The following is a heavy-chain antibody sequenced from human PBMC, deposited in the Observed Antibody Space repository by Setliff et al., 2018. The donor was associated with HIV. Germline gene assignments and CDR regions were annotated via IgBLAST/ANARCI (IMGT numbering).Heavy chain of an antibody. CDR3: ARDIGGYWDYHYYMDV. D-gene: IGHD3-22*01. V-gene: IGHV1-2*02. Sequence: ASVKVSCKTSGDTFTSYDINWVRQAAGHGLEWMGWINPNSGGTQYAQKFQGRVTMTRDTSISTGSMELSRLRSDDTAVYYCARDIGGYWDYHYYMDVWGKGTTVTVSS. J-gene: IGHJ6*03. CDR1: GDTFTSYD. CDR2: INPNSGGT.